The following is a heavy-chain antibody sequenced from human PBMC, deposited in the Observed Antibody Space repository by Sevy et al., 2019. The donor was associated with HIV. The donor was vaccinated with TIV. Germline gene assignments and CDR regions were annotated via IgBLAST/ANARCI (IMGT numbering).Heavy chain of an antibody. J-gene: IGHJ6*02. CDR3: AKSKLGSVYLYYGMDV. D-gene: IGHD6-25*01. CDR1: GFTFDEHA. Sequence: CLRLSCKASGFTFDEHAMHWVRQAPGKGLEWISSIRWNGGSGDYADSVQVRFTISRDNTKSCLSLQMNSLRPEDTAVYASAKSKLGSVYLYYGMDVWAQGTTFTVSS. V-gene: IGHV3-9*01. CDR2: IRWNGGSG.